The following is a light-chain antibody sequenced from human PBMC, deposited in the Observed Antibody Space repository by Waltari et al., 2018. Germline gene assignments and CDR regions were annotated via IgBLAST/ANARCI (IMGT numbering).Light chain of an antibody. CDR3: QQYASSPA. V-gene: IGKV3-20*01. J-gene: IGKJ2*01. Sequence: EIVLTQSPGSLSLSPGETASLPCRASQSVTNNYLAWYQPKPGQAPILLLFGASSRASGTPDSFSGSGSGTDFTLTISRLEPDDFAVYYCQQYASSPAFGQGTKLEIK. CDR2: GAS. CDR1: QSVTNNY.